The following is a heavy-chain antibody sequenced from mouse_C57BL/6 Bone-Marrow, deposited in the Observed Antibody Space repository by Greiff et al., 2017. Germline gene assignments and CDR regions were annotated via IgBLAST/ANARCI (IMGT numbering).Heavy chain of an antibody. CDR1: GYTFTDYY. Sequence: VQLQQSGPVLVTPGASVKMSCKASGYTFTDYYMNWVKQSNGKSLEWIGVINPNYGTTSYNQKFKGKATLTVDQSSSTAYMQLNSLTSEDSAVYYCARGYDYDYAMDYWGQGTSVTVSS. CDR2: INPNYGTT. CDR3: ARGYDYDYAMDY. D-gene: IGHD2-4*01. V-gene: IGHV1-39*01. J-gene: IGHJ4*01.